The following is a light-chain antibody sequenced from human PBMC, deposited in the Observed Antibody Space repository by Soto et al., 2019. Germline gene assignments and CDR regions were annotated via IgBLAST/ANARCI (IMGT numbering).Light chain of an antibody. Sequence: QSALTKPASVSGSPGQSINISCTGTSSDIGAYHFVSWYQQHPVKAPKLMLYDVNIRPSGVSNRFSGSKSGNTASLTISGLQDEDEADYYCTSCTTSTTMIFGGGTKVTVL. CDR3: TSCTTSTTMI. V-gene: IGLV2-14*03. CDR1: SSDIGAYHF. CDR2: DVN. J-gene: IGLJ2*01.